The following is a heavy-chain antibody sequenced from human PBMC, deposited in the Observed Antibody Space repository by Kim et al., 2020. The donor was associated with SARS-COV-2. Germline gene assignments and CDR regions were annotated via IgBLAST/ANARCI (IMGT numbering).Heavy chain of an antibody. V-gene: IGHV3-30*18. Sequence: GGSLRLSCAASGFTFSSYGMHWVRQAPGKGLEWVAVISYDGSNKYYADSVKGRFTISRDNSKNTLYLQMNSLRAEDTAVYYCANLGVAATPFDYWGQGTL. CDR3: ANLGVAATPFDY. CDR1: GFTFSSYG. CDR2: ISYDGSNK. J-gene: IGHJ4*02. D-gene: IGHD2-15*01.